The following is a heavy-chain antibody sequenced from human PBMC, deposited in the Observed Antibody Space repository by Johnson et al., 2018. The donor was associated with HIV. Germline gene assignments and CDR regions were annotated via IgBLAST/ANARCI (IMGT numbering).Heavy chain of an antibody. Sequence: VQLVESGGGLLHPGGSLRLSCAASGFSFSNYEMNWVRQAPGKGLEWISYITGSGSTISYADSVKGRFTISRDNAKNSLYLQMNSLRVEDTALYYCARGYGGTIFGVVIAGAFDIWGQGTMVTVSS. D-gene: IGHD3-3*01. V-gene: IGHV3-48*03. J-gene: IGHJ3*02. CDR3: ARGYGGTIFGVVIAGAFDI. CDR2: ITGSGSTI. CDR1: GFSFSNYE.